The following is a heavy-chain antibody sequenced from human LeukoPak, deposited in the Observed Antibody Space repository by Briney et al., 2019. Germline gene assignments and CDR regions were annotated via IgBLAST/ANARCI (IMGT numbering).Heavy chain of an antibody. V-gene: IGHV3-66*01. Sequence: GGSLRLSCAASGFTFSSYAMHWVRQAPGKGLEWVSVIYSGGSTYYADSVKGRFTISRDNSKNTLYLQMNSLRAEDTAVYYCASRGYFDYWGQGTLVTVSS. CDR2: IYSGGST. CDR1: GFTFSSYA. J-gene: IGHJ4*02. D-gene: IGHD3-10*01. CDR3: ASRGYFDY.